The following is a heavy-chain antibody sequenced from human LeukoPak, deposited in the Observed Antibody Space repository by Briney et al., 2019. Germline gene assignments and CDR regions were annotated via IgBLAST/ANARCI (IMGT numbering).Heavy chain of an antibody. Sequence: SETLSLTCTVSGYSISSDYYWGWIRQPPGKGLEWIASIYHGGTTYYNPSLKSRVTISIDTSKNKFSLNLRSVTAADTAMYYCERDPVVGVTGNWFDPWGQGTLVTVSS. CDR3: ERDPVVGVTGNWFDP. V-gene: IGHV4-38-2*02. CDR2: IYHGGTT. J-gene: IGHJ5*02. D-gene: IGHD1-26*01. CDR1: GYSISSDYY.